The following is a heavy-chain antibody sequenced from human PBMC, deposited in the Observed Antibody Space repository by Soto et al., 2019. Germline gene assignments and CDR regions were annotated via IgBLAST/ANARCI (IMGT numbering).Heavy chain of an antibody. CDR1: GGTFSSYT. J-gene: IGHJ4*02. Sequence: QVQLVQSGAEVKKPGSSVKVSCKASGGTFSSYTISWVRQAPGQGLEWMGRIIPILGIANYAQKFQGRVTITADKATSTAYMELSSMRSEDTPVYYCARDSSGYYSYVGWGQGTLVTVSS. CDR3: ARDSSGYYSYVG. CDR2: IIPILGIA. D-gene: IGHD3-22*01. V-gene: IGHV1-69*08.